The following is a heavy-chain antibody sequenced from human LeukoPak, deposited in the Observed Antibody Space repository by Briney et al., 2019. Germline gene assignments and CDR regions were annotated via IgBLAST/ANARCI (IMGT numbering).Heavy chain of an antibody. CDR1: GNTFKSYV. D-gene: IGHD6-13*01. V-gene: IGHV7-4-1*02. CDR2: TNINTGNP. Sequence: GASVKVSCKASGNTFKSYVMNWVRQAPGQGLEWMGWTNINTGNPTYVQGFTGRFVFSLDTSVSTAYLQISSLKAEDTAVYYCASWVWGSSWYYFDYWGQGTLVTVSS. CDR3: ASWVWGSSWYYFDY. J-gene: IGHJ4*02.